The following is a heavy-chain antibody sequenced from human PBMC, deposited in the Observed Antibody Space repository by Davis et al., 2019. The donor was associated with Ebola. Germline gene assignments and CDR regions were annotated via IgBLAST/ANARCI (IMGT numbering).Heavy chain of an antibody. Sequence: LSLTCAASGFSVSRNYMSWVRQAPGKGLEWVSSITSASSYIYYADSVKGRFTISRDNSKNTLYLQMNSLRPEDTAVYYCARDSDDYSFDYWGQGTLVTVSS. J-gene: IGHJ4*02. CDR2: ITSASSYI. V-gene: IGHV3-21*01. CDR3: ARDSDDYSFDY. D-gene: IGHD4-11*01. CDR1: GFSVSRNY.